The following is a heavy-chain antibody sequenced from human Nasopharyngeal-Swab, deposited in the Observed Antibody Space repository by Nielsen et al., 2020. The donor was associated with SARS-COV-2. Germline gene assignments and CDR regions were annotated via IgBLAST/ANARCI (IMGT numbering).Heavy chain of an antibody. CDR1: GFTFSSYS. D-gene: IGHD7-27*01. Sequence: GESLKISCAASGFTFSSYSMNWVRQAPGKGLEWVSSISSSSYIYYADSVKGRFTISRDNAKNSLYLQMNGLRAEDTAVYYCARDGPEPENWGVLCYWGQGTLVTVSS. CDR2: ISSSSYI. J-gene: IGHJ4*02. V-gene: IGHV3-21*01. CDR3: ARDGPEPENWGVLCY.